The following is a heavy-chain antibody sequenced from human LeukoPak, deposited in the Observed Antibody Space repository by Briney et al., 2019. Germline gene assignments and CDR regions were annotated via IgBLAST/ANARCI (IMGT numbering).Heavy chain of an antibody. CDR3: AREKYSPGAVDF. Sequence: SETLSLTCGVSGSSISSSSYYWGWIRQPPGKGLEWIGSIYYSGSTYYNPSLKSRVTISVDTSKNQFSLKVSSVTAADTAVYYCAREKYSPGAVDFWGQGSLVTVSS. V-gene: IGHV4-39*01. D-gene: IGHD5-18*01. CDR1: GSSISSSSYY. CDR2: IYYSGST. J-gene: IGHJ4*02.